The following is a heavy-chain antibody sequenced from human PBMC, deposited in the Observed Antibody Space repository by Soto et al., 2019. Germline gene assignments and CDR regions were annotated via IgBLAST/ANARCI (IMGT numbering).Heavy chain of an antibody. V-gene: IGHV1-18*01. CDR2: ISTYNGNT. D-gene: IGHD2-8*01. Sequence: GASVKVSCKASGYTFTAYDIGWVRQAPGQGLEWMGRISTYNGNTNYPQSLQGRLTMTTDTSTTTAYMELRSLRSDDTAVYYCARDPYHVLMVNAPNLYGMDVWGQGTTVTVSS. CDR3: ARDPYHVLMVNAPNLYGMDV. J-gene: IGHJ6*02. CDR1: GYTFTAYD.